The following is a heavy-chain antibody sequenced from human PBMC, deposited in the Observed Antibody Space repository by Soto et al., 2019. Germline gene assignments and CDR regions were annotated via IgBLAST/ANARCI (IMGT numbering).Heavy chain of an antibody. V-gene: IGHV1-2*02. CDR3: ATEGCQAHSTEAYAMDV. J-gene: IGHJ6*02. D-gene: IGHD2-8*02. CDR2: INPNSGGT. Sequence: ASVKVSCKASEYTFTGYCLYWVRQAPGQGLEWMGWINPNSGGTKYAQKFQGRVTMTRDTSISTAYMELSGLTSDDTAVYLCATEGCQAHSTEAYAMDVWGQGTTVTVSS. CDR1: EYTFTGYC.